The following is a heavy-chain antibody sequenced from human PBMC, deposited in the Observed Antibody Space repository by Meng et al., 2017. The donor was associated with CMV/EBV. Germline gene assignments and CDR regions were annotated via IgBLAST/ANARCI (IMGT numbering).Heavy chain of an antibody. CDR3: ARIAAAGRFDY. CDR2: IYWDDDK. Sequence: HITLKESGPTLVKPPQTLTLPCTFSGFSLSTSGVGVGWIRQPPGKALEWLALIYWDDDKRFSPSLKSRLTITKDTSKNQVVLTMTNMDPVDTATYYCARIAAAGRFDYWGQGTLVTVSS. J-gene: IGHJ4*02. CDR1: GFSLSTSGVG. V-gene: IGHV2-5*02. D-gene: IGHD6-13*01.